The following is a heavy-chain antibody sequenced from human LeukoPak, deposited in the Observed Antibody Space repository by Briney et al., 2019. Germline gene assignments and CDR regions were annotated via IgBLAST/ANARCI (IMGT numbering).Heavy chain of an antibody. CDR1: GFTFSSYW. Sequence: GGSLRLSCAASGFTFSSYWMSWVRRAPGKGLEWVSAISGSGGNTYYADSVKGRFTISRDNSKNTLYLQMNSLRAEDTAVYYCAKDRRAGSYDYWGQGTLVTVSS. J-gene: IGHJ4*02. CDR2: ISGSGGNT. CDR3: AKDRRAGSYDY. V-gene: IGHV3-23*01. D-gene: IGHD3-10*01.